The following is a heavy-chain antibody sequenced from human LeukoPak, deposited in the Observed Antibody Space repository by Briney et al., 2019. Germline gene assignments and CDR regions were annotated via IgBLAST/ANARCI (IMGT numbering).Heavy chain of an antibody. CDR3: AEGSGWYV. CDR2: ISYDGTDQ. J-gene: IGHJ4*02. CDR1: GFTFSYYG. Sequence: PGRSLRLSCAASGFTFSYYGMHWVRQAPGKGLEWVALISYDGTDQYYADSVKGRFTIPRDNSKNTLYLQMNSLRAEDTAVYYCAEGSGWYVWGQGTLVTVSS. V-gene: IGHV3-30*18. D-gene: IGHD6-19*01.